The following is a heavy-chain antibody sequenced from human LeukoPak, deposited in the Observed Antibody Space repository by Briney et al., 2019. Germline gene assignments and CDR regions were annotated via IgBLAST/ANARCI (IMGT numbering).Heavy chain of an antibody. CDR1: GFTFSSFE. CDR2: ISDSGNTI. D-gene: IGHD1-14*01. CDR3: VREGVNPETWFDP. V-gene: IGHV3-48*03. J-gene: IGHJ5*02. Sequence: PGGSLRLSCAASGFTFSSFEMHWVRQAPGKGLEWVSYISDSGNTIVYADSVKGRFTISGDNAENSLYLQMNSLRAEDTAVYFCVREGVNPETWFDPWGQGTLVTVSS.